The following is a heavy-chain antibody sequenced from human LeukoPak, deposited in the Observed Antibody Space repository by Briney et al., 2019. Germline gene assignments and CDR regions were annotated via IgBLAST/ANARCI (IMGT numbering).Heavy chain of an antibody. CDR2: IKSKTDGGTT. CDR3: TTDGVLLWFGESARSY. CDR1: GFTFSNAW. J-gene: IGHJ4*02. Sequence: GGSLRLSCAASGFTFSNAWMSWVRQAPGKGLEWVGRIKSKTDGGTTDYAAPVKGRFTISRDDSKNTLYLQMNSLKTEDTAVYYCTTDGVLLWFGESARSYWGQGTLVTVSS. V-gene: IGHV3-15*01. D-gene: IGHD3-10*01.